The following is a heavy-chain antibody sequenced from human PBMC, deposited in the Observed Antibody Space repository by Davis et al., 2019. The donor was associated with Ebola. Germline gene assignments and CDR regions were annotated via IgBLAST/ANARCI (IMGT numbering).Heavy chain of an antibody. J-gene: IGHJ6*02. V-gene: IGHV4-34*01. D-gene: IGHD3-3*01. CDR2: INHSGST. CDR3: ARDPRITIRPPYYYYGMDV. CDR1: GGSFSGYY. Sequence: MPSETLSLTCAVYGGSFSGYYWSWIRQPPGKGLEWIGEINHSGSTNYNPSLKSRVTISVDTSKNQFSLKLSSVTAADTAVYYCARDPRITIRPPYYYYGMDVWGQGTTVTVSS.